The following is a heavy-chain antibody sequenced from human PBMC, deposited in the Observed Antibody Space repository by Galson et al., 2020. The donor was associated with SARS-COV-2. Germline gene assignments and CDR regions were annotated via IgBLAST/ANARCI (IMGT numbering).Heavy chain of an antibody. V-gene: IGHV4-61*02. J-gene: IGHJ4*02. CDR3: ARGSQGYFDY. CDR1: GGSISSGSYH. Sequence: SETLSLTCTASGGSISSGSYHWNWIRQPAGKGLEWIGRIYTFGRTNYNPSLNSRVTILLDTSKNQFSLKLNSVTAADTAVYYCARGSQGYFDYCGQGNLVTVSS. CDR2: IYTFGRT. D-gene: IGHD6-19*01.